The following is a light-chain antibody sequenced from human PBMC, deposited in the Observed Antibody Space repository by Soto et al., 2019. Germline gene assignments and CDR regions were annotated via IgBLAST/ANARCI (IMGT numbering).Light chain of an antibody. V-gene: IGKV3-11*01. CDR3: QQRSSWPKYT. J-gene: IGKJ2*01. CDR2: DAS. Sequence: EIVLTQSPATLSLSPGERATLSCRASQSVSNHLAWYQQKPGQAPRLLIDDASNTATGIPARFSGSGSGTDFTLTISSLEPEDFAVYYCQQRSSWPKYTFGQGTKLEIK. CDR1: QSVSNH.